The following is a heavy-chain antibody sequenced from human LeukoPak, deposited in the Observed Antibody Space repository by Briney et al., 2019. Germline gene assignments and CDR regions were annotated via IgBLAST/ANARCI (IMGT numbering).Heavy chain of an antibody. CDR3: ARRNYYDSNAYYIFDY. CDR1: GGSISSSNYY. D-gene: IGHD3-22*01. Sequence: PSETLSLTCSVSGGSISSSNYYWGWIRQPPGEGLEWIGSIYYGGSTYYNPSLKSRVTISVDTSKDQFSLKLTSVTAADTAVYYCARRNYYDSNAYYIFDYWGQGTLVTVSS. CDR2: IYYGGST. J-gene: IGHJ4*02. V-gene: IGHV4-39*01.